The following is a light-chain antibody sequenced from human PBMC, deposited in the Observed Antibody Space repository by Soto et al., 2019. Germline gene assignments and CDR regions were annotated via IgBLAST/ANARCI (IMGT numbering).Light chain of an antibody. J-gene: IGLJ1*01. V-gene: IGLV2-14*03. CDR3: SSYTSSSLHV. CDR1: SCDVGGYNY. CDR2: DVS. Sequence: QSVLTQPASVSGSPGQSITISCTGTSCDVGGYNYVSWYQQHPGKAPKLMIYDVSNRPSGVSNRFSGSKSGNTASLTISGLQAEDEADYYCSSYTSSSLHVFGTGTKLTVL.